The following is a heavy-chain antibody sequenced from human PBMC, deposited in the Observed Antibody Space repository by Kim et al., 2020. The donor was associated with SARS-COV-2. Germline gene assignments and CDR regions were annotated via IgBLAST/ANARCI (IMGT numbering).Heavy chain of an antibody. CDR2: IKSKTDGGTT. J-gene: IGHJ6*02. V-gene: IGHV3-15*01. D-gene: IGHD3-10*01. CDR3: TTSKILLWFGELLSRNYYGLDV. Sequence: GGSLRLSCAASGFTFSNAWMSWVRQAPGKGLEWAGRIKSKTDGGTTDYAAPVKGRFTISRDDSKNTLYLQMNSLKSEDTAVYYCTTSKILLWFGELLSRNYYGLDVWGQGTTVTVSS. CDR1: GFTFSNAW.